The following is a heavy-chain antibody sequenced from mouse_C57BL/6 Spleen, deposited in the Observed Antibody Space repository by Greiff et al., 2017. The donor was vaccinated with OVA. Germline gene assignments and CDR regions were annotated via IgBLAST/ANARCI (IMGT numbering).Heavy chain of an antibody. J-gene: IGHJ2*01. D-gene: IGHD1-1*01. CDR2: ISSGSSTI. V-gene: IGHV5-17*01. Sequence: EVMLVESGGGLVKPGGSLKLSCAASGFTFSDYGMHWVRQAPEKGLEWVAYISSGSSTIYYADTVKGRFTISRDNATNTLFLQMTSLRSEDTAMYYCARPYIATVVAPFDYWGQGTTLTVSS. CDR3: ARPYIATVVAPFDY. CDR1: GFTFSDYG.